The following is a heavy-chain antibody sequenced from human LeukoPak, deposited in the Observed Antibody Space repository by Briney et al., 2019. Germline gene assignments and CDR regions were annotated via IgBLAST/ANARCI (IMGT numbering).Heavy chain of an antibody. Sequence: SETLPLTCTVSGGSISSYYWSWIRQPPGKGLEWIGSIYYSGSTYYNPSLKSRVTISVDTSKNQFSLKLSSVTAADTAVYYCARDILDYYGSGSITEDYWGQGTLVTVSS. V-gene: IGHV4-59*12. CDR1: GGSISSYY. CDR2: IYYSGST. D-gene: IGHD3-10*01. J-gene: IGHJ4*02. CDR3: ARDILDYYGSGSITEDY.